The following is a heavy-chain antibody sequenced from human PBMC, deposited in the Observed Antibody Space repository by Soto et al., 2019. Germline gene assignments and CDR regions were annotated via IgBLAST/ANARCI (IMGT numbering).Heavy chain of an antibody. CDR2: INPKSGGT. V-gene: IGHV1-2*02. J-gene: IGHJ4*02. D-gene: IGHD6-6*01. CDR3: AKNSSSL. Sequence: ASVKVSCKAPGYSFTGNYIHWVRQTPGQGLEWMGWINPKSGGTNYAQKFQGRVTMTRDTSISTAYMELSRLTSDDTAVYFCAKNSSSLWGQGTLVTVSS. CDR1: GYSFTGNY.